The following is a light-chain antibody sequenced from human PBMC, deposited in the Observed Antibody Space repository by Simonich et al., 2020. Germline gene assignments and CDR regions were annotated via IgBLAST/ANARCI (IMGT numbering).Light chain of an antibody. CDR2: WAA. CDR1: QSVLYSSNNKNY. CDR3: QQYYSTPQWT. Sequence: DIVMTQSPDSLAVSLGERATINCKSSQSVLYSSNNKNYLAWYQQKPGQPPKLLLYWAATRESGCPDRFSGSCSGTDFTLTISSLQAEDVAVYYCQQYYSTPQWTFGQGTKVEIK. J-gene: IGKJ1*01. V-gene: IGKV4-1*01.